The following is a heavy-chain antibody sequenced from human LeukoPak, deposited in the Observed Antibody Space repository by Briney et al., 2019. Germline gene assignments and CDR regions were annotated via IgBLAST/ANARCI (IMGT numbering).Heavy chain of an antibody. CDR1: GGSFSGYY. CDR2: INHSGST. CDR3: ARNRRPPGRSGSKGAFDI. V-gene: IGHV4-34*01. D-gene: IGHD3-22*01. Sequence: PSETLSLTCAVYGGSFSGYYWSWIRQPPGKGLEWIGEINHSGSTNYNPSLKSRVTISVDTSKNQFSLKLSSVTAADTAVYYCARNRRPPGRSGSKGAFDIWGQGTMVTVSS. J-gene: IGHJ3*02.